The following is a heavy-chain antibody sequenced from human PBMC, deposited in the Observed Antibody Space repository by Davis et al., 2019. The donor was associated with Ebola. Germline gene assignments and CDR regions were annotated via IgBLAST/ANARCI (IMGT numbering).Heavy chain of an antibody. D-gene: IGHD1-1*01. Sequence: GGSLRLSCAASGFTFSSYAMHWVRQAPGKGLEWVAVISYDGSKKYYADSVKGRFTISRDNSKNTLYLQMNSLSAEDTAVYYCAKVAGGWNGKYDYWGQGTLVTVSS. CDR1: GFTFSSYA. CDR3: AKVAGGWNGKYDY. CDR2: ISYDGSKK. J-gene: IGHJ4*02. V-gene: IGHV3-30-3*01.